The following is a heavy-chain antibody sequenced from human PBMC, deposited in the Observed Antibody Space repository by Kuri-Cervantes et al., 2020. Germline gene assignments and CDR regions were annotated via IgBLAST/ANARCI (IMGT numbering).Heavy chain of an antibody. CDR2: ISSSSSYI. CDR3: AKAVVVAAPFDY. Sequence: GESLKISCAASGFTFSSYSMNWVRQAPGKGLEWVSSISSSSSYIYYADSVKGRFTISRDNAKNSLYLQMNSLRAEDTALYYCAKAVVVAAPFDYWGQGTLVTVSS. J-gene: IGHJ4*02. CDR1: GFTFSSYS. D-gene: IGHD2-15*01. V-gene: IGHV3-21*04.